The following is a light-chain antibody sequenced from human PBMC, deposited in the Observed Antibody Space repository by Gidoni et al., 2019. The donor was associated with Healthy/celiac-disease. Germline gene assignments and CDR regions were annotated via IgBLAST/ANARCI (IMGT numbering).Light chain of an antibody. CDR3: PQSYSTLPLT. Sequence: DIQMTQSPSSLSAAVGDRVTITCRASQSISSYLNWYQQKPGKAPKLLIYAASSLQSGVPSRFSGSGSGTDFTLTISSLQPEDFATYYCPQSYSTLPLTFGGGTKVEIK. J-gene: IGKJ4*01. V-gene: IGKV1-39*01. CDR1: QSISSY. CDR2: AAS.